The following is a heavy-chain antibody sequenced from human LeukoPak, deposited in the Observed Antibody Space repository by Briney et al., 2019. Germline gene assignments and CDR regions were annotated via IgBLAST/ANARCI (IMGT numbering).Heavy chain of an antibody. J-gene: IGHJ4*02. CDR1: GGSISSSSDY. CDR3: ARPYGAAGLD. CDR2: IYYSGST. D-gene: IGHD4-17*01. Sequence: SETLSLTRTVSGGSISSSSDYWGWIRQPPGKGLEWIGSIYYSGSTYYNPSLKSRVTISVDTSKNQFSLKLNSVTAADTAVYYCARPYGAAGLDWGQGTLVTVSS. V-gene: IGHV4-39*01.